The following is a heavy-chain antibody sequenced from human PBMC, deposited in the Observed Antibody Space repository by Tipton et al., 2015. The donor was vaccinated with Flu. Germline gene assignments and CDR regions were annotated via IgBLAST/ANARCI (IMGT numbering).Heavy chain of an antibody. CDR3: AREKGGAVADRAEYFQH. D-gene: IGHD6-19*01. CDR2: IYTSGST. Sequence: TLSLTCTVSGGSISSGIYYWSWIRQPAGKGLEWIGRIYTSGSTNYNPSLKGRVTISVDTSKNQFSLKLSSVTAADTAVYYCAREKGGAVADRAEYFQHWGQGTLVTVSS. CDR1: GGSISSGIYY. J-gene: IGHJ1*01. V-gene: IGHV4-61*02.